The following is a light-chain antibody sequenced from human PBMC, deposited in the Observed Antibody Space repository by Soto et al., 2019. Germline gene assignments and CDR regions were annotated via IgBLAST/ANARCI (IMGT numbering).Light chain of an antibody. V-gene: IGLV2-14*01. CDR2: DVT. J-gene: IGLJ1*01. CDR1: SSDVGGYNS. Sequence: QSVLTQPASVSASPGQSITISCTGTSSDVGGYNSVSWYRQDPGKAPKLMIYDVTNRPSGVSNRFSGSKSGNTAPLTISGRPAKDEAEYYCSLFTSSITYGYGNGTKVNVL. CDR3: SLFTSSITYG.